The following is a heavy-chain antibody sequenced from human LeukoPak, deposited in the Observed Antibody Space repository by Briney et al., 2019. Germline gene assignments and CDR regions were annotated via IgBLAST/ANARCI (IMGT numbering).Heavy chain of an antibody. D-gene: IGHD3-10*01. Sequence: GGSLRLSCAASGFTFSRHWMHWVRQAPGKGLVWVSRVNSDVTDTTYADSVRGRFTISRDNAKNTLYLQMKSLRDDDTAVYYCARESHGLGSHDYWGQGTLVTVSS. CDR1: GFTFSRHW. CDR3: ARESHGLGSHDY. V-gene: IGHV3-74*01. J-gene: IGHJ4*02. CDR2: VNSDVTDT.